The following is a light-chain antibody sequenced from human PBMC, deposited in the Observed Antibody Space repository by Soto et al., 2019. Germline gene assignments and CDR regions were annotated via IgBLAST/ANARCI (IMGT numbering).Light chain of an antibody. CDR2: AAS. CDR3: LQDYNYPRT. J-gene: IGKJ1*01. Sequence: AIQMTQSPTSLSASVGDRVTITCRASQDIRNDLGWYQQKPGKAPQLLISAASTLQRGGPSRFSGSGSGTDFTLTISSLQPEDFATYYCLQDYNYPRTFGQVTKVEIK. CDR1: QDIRND. V-gene: IGKV1-6*01.